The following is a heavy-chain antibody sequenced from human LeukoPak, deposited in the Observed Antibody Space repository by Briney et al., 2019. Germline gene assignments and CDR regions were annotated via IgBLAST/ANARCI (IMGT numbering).Heavy chain of an antibody. CDR2: MSGTGGYT. CDR3: ARGFSTRLGGAIPDY. V-gene: IGHV3-21*01. J-gene: IGHJ4*02. Sequence: PGGSLRLSCAASGFTFSSYAMSWVRQAPGKGLEWVSAMSGTGGYTYYADSVKGRFTISRDNAKNSLYLQMNSLRAEDTAVYYCARGFSTRLGGAIPDYWGQGTLVTVSS. D-gene: IGHD2-2*01. CDR1: GFTFSSYA.